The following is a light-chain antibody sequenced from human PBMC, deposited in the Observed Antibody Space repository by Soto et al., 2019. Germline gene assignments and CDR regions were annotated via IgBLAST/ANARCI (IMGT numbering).Light chain of an antibody. V-gene: IGLV2-8*01. CDR2: EVS. CDR3: SSYADSNSDV. J-gene: IGLJ1*01. Sequence: QSALTQPPSASGSPGQSVTISCTGTSSDVGDYNYVSWYQQHPGKAPKLMIYEVSKRPSGVPDRFSGSKSGNTASLTVSGLQAEDEADYYCSSYADSNSDVFGTGTKLTVL. CDR1: SSDVGDYNY.